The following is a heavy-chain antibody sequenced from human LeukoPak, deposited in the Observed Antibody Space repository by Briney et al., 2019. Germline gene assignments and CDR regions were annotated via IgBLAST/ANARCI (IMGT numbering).Heavy chain of an antibody. V-gene: IGHV1-18*01. CDR1: GYTFTSYG. J-gene: IGHJ4*02. CDR3: ARPYYYDSTGYYQYYFDY. D-gene: IGHD3-22*01. Sequence: GASVKVSCKASGYTFTSYGISWVRQAPGQGLEWMGWISAYNGNTNYAQKLQGRVTMTTDTSTSTAYMELRSLRSDDTAVYYCARPYYYDSTGYYQYYFDYWGQGNLVTVSS. CDR2: ISAYNGNT.